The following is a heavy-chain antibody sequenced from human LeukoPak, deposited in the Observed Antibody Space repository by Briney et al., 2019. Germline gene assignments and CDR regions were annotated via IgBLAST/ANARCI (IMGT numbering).Heavy chain of an antibody. D-gene: IGHD3-10*01. CDR2: IYSGGST. V-gene: IGHV3-66*01. J-gene: IGHJ4*02. CDR3: ARGLTNYSGSGSYDY. Sequence: GGSLRLSCAASGFTVSSNYMSWVRQAPGKGLEWVSVIYSGGSTYYADSVKGRFTISRDNSKNTLYLQMNSLRAEDTAVYYCARGLTNYSGSGSYDYWGQGTLVTVSS. CDR1: GFTVSSNY.